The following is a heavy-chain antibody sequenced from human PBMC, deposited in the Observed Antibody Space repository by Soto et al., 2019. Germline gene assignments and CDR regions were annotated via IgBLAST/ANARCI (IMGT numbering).Heavy chain of an antibody. CDR3: ARERIVVVPMSRSGFYYYGMDV. V-gene: IGHV4-34*01. D-gene: IGHD2-21*01. J-gene: IGHJ6*02. CDR2: INHSGST. Sequence: PSETLSLTCAVYGWSFSVYYWSWIRQPPGKGLEWIGEINHSGSTNYNPSLKSRVTISVDTSKNQFSLKLSSVTAADTAVYYCARERIVVVPMSRSGFYYYGMDVWGQGTTVTVSS. CDR1: GWSFSVYY.